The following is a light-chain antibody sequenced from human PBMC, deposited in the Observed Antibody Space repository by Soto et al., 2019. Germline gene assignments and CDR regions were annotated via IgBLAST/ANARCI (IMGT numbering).Light chain of an antibody. Sequence: DIQMSLSPATLSGSVGDRVTITCRASQTISSWLAWYQQKPGKAPKLLIYKASTLKSGVPSRFSGSGSGTEFTLTISSLQPDDFAPYYCQHYTSYSEAFGQGTKVDIK. J-gene: IGKJ1*01. V-gene: IGKV1-5*03. CDR1: QTISSW. CDR2: KAS. CDR3: QHYTSYSEA.